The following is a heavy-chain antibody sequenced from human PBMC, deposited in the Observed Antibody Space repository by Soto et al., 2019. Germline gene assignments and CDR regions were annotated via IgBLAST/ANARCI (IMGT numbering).Heavy chain of an antibody. CDR2: ISPHSGNT. CDR3: ARTLSKETSCHPPYCYYYSMDV. J-gene: IGHJ6*02. V-gene: IGHV1-18*01. D-gene: IGHD2-2*01. CDR1: GYSFTSYG. Sequence: QVQLVQSGAEVKKPGASVKVSCKASGYSFTSYGITWVRQAPGQGLEWMGWISPHSGNTFYAQKLQERVTMTADTYTSTAYMELRSLRSDDTAVYYCARTLSKETSCHPPYCYYYSMDVWGQGTTVTVSS.